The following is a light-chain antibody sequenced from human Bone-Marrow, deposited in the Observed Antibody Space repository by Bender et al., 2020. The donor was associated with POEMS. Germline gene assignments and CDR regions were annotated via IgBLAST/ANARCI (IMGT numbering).Light chain of an antibody. V-gene: IGLV2-23*02. CDR1: SSDVGSYNL. J-gene: IGLJ2*01. CDR3: CSYEPFDTYVL. CDR2: EVS. Sequence: QSALTQPASVSGSPGQSITISCTGTSSDVGSYNLVSWYQQYPGKAPKLMIYEVSKRPSGVSDRFSGSKSGNTASLTISGLQAEDEAVYSCCSYEPFDTYVLFGGETKLTVL.